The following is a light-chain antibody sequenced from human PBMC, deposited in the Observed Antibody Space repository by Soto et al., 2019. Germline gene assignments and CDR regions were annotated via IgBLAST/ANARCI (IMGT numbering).Light chain of an antibody. CDR3: SSYTSSSTPKV. V-gene: IGLV2-14*01. CDR1: SSDVGGYNY. J-gene: IGLJ2*01. CDR2: EVS. Sequence: QSALTQPPSASGSPGQSVTISCTGTSSDVGGYNYVSWYQQHPGKAPKLMIYEVSNRPSGVSNRFSGSKSGNTASLTISGLQAEDEADYYCSSYTSSSTPKVFGGGTKVTVL.